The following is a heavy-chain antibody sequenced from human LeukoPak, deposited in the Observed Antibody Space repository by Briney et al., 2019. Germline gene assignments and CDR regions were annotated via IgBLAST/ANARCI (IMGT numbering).Heavy chain of an antibody. CDR3: ARFTTPYGFDY. CDR2: IGTAGDT. Sequence: GGSLRLSCAASGFTFSSYDMHWVRQATEKGLEWVSAIGTAGDTYYPGSVKGRFTISRENAKNPLYLQMNSLRAGDTAVYYCARFTTPYGFDYWGQGTLVTVSS. D-gene: IGHD3-3*01. V-gene: IGHV3-13*01. J-gene: IGHJ4*02. CDR1: GFTFSSYD.